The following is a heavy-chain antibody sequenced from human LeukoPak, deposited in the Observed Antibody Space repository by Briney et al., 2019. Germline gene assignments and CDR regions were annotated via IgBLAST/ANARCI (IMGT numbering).Heavy chain of an antibody. Sequence: GGSLRLSCAASGFTSSSYSMNWVRQAPGKGLEWVSSISSSSSYIYYADSVKGRFTISRDNAKNSLYLQMNSLRAEDTAVYYCARDGSPYCSGGSCYSFSHAFDIWGQGTMVTVSS. CDR2: ISSSSSYI. J-gene: IGHJ3*02. CDR3: ARDGSPYCSGGSCYSFSHAFDI. V-gene: IGHV3-21*01. CDR1: GFTSSSYS. D-gene: IGHD2-15*01.